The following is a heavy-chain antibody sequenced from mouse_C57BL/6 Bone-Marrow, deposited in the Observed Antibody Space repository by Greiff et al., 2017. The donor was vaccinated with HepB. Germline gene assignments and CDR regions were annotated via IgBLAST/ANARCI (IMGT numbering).Heavy chain of an antibody. CDR1: GYTFTSYT. V-gene: IGHV1-4*01. J-gene: IGHJ1*03. D-gene: IGHD1-1*01. Sequence: VQLQQSGAELARPGASVKMSCKASGYTFTSYTMHWVKQRPGQGLEWIGYINPSSGYTKYNQKFKDKATLTADKSSSTAYMQLSSLTSEDSAVYYCAEDYDGSSPFTEYFDVWGTGTTVT. CDR2: INPSSGYT. CDR3: AEDYDGSSPFTEYFDV.